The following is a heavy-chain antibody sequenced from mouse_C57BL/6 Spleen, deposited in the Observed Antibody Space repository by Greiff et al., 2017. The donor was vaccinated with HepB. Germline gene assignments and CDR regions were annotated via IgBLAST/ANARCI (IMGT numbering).Heavy chain of an antibody. CDR2: INPNNGGT. CDR3: AGSKLRWGYYAMDY. CDR1: GYTFTDYN. D-gene: IGHD2-3*01. V-gene: IGHV1-18*01. J-gene: IGHJ4*01. Sequence: EVQLQQSGPELVKPGASVKIPCKASGYTFTDYNMDWVKQSHGKSLEWIGDINPNNGGTIYNQKFKGKATLTVDKSSSTAYMELRSLTSEDTAVYSFAGSKLRWGYYAMDYWGQGTSVTVSS.